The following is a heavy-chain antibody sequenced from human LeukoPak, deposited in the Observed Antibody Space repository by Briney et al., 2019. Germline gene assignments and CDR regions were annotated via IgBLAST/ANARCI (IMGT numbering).Heavy chain of an antibody. J-gene: IGHJ4*02. V-gene: IGHV3-11*01. CDR3: ARVRRGGDSRYFDY. D-gene: IGHD2-21*02. Sequence: PGGSLRLSCASSVFTFTDYFMGCIREALGKGLGCVSHISRLCDTIDYADSVKGRFTISRDNAKNSLYLQMNSLRAEDTAVYFCARVRRGGDSRYFDYWGQGALVTVSS. CDR1: VFTFTDYF. CDR2: ISRLCDTI.